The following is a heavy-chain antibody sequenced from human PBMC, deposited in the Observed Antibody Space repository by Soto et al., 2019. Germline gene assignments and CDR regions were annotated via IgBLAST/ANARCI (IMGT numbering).Heavy chain of an antibody. CDR2: IYYTGSI. D-gene: IGHD1-26*01. V-gene: IGHV4-59*08. CDR3: AADWEGTDF. Sequence: SETLSLTCTVSGGSISSYYWSWIRQPPGKGLEWIGYIYYTGSIDYNPSLKSRLTISLDTSKNQFSLNLTSVTAADTAVYYCAADWEGTDFWGQGTQVTVSS. J-gene: IGHJ4*02. CDR1: GGSISSYY.